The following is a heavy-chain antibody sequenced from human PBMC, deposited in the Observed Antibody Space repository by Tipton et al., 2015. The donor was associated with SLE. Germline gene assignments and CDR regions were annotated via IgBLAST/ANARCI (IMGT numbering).Heavy chain of an antibody. J-gene: IGHJ4*02. D-gene: IGHD1-14*01. Sequence: SLRLSCAASGFTFSSYGMHWVRQAPGKGLEWVAFIRYDGSNKYYADSVKGRFTISRDNSKNTLYLQMNSLRAEDTAVYYCAKDMEGLGISNRYFDYWGQGTPVTVSS. CDR3: AKDMEGLGISNRYFDY. CDR2: IRYDGSNK. CDR1: GFTFSSYG. V-gene: IGHV3-30*02.